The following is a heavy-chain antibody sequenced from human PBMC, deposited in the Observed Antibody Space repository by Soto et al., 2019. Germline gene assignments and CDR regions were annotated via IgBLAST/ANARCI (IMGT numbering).Heavy chain of an antibody. J-gene: IGHJ4*02. D-gene: IGHD1-26*01. Sequence: EVQLVESGGGLVQPGRSLRLSCAASGFTFDDYAMHWVRQAPGKGLEWVSGISWNGGSIGYADSVKGRFTISRDNAKNSLYLQMNSLSAEDTALYYCANDRVLGLSVYFDYWGQGTLVTVSS. CDR1: GFTFDDYA. V-gene: IGHV3-9*01. CDR3: ANDRVLGLSVYFDY. CDR2: ISWNGGSI.